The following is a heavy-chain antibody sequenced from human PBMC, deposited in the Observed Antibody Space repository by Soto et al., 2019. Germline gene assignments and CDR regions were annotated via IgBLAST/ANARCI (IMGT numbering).Heavy chain of an antibody. CDR3: ARKYHGDYFYYYGMDV. CDR1: GFTFSSYW. D-gene: IGHD4-17*01. Sequence: GGSLSLSCAASGFTFSSYWMSWVRPAPGKGLEWVANIKQDGSEKYYVDSVKGRFTISRDNAKNSLYLQMNSLRAEDTAVYYCARKYHGDYFYYYGMDVWGQGTTVTVSS. CDR2: IKQDGSEK. V-gene: IGHV3-7*03. J-gene: IGHJ6*02.